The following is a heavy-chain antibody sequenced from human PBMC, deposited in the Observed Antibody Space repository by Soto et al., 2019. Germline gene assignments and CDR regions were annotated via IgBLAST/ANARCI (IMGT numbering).Heavy chain of an antibody. CDR1: GDSLSSYY. J-gene: IGHJ4*02. V-gene: IGHV4-59*08. CDR2: IYHTGGSP. Sequence: PSETLSLTCSVSGDSLSSYYWSWIRQPPGKGLEWIGYIYHTGGSPNYNPSLKSRVTMSVDTSQNQFSLKLSSVTAADTAVYYCARRYNNGYFLDYWGLGTLVTAPQ. D-gene: IGHD5-18*01. CDR3: ARRYNNGYFLDY.